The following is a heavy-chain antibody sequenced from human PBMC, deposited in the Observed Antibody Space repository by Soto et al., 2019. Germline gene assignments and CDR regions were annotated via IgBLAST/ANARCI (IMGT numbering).Heavy chain of an antibody. CDR1: GGTFSRHS. J-gene: IGHJ4*02. CDR2: IIPIFDAT. CDR3: ARDLTSVRGS. D-gene: IGHD3-10*01. V-gene: IGHV1-69*01. Sequence: QVQMVQSGAEVKKPGSSARVSCKVSGGTFSRHSISWVRQAPGQGLEWMGGIIPIFDATQYAQKFQGRLTITADESTTTFHMDLSGLTTEDTAIYYCARDLTSVRGSWGQGNLVTVS.